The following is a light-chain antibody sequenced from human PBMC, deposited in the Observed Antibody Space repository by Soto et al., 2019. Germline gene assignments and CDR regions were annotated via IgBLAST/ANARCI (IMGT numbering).Light chain of an antibody. CDR1: QGITDF. Sequence: DIPMTQSPSSLSASIGDRVTITCRASQGITDFLAWYQQKPGKVPKLLIYAASTLQSGVPSRLSGSGSGTDFTLTISSLQPEDVTTYYCHKYNSAPFAFGPGTKVDIK. J-gene: IGKJ3*01. CDR2: AAS. V-gene: IGKV1-27*01. CDR3: HKYNSAPFA.